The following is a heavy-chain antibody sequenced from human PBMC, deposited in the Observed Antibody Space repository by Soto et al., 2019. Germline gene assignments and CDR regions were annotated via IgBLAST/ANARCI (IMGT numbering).Heavy chain of an antibody. V-gene: IGHV1-69*02. CDR3: ARADSGDSYGYRKYFQH. Sequence: GASVKVSCKASGGTFSSYTISWVRQAPGQGLEWMGRIIPILGIANYAQKFQGRVTITADKSTSTAYMELSSLRSEDTAVYYCARADSGDSYGYRKYFQHWGQGTLVTVSS. J-gene: IGHJ1*01. CDR2: IIPILGIA. D-gene: IGHD5-18*01. CDR1: GGTFSSYT.